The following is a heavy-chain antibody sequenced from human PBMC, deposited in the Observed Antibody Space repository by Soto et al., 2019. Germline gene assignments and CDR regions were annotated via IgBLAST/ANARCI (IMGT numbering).Heavy chain of an antibody. Sequence: QVHLVQSGAEVKKPGASVKVSCKASGYTFTSYGITWVRQAPGQGLEWMGWISAHNGNTDYAQKLQGRVIVTRDTSTSTSYMELRSMISHDSAVYYGARGRYGDYWGQGALVTVSS. D-gene: IGHD1-1*01. CDR2: ISAHNGNT. V-gene: IGHV1-18*01. CDR3: ARGRYGDY. J-gene: IGHJ4*02. CDR1: GYTFTSYG.